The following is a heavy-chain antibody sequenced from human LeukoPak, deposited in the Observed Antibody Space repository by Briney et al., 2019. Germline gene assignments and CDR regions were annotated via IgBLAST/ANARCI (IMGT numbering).Heavy chain of an antibody. D-gene: IGHD2-21*01. CDR3: ARDRYGLHY. CDR2: IKQDGSEK. J-gene: IGHJ4*02. Sequence: GGSLRLSRAASRFVFSNYWMSWVRQAPGKGLEWVANIKQDGSEKNYVDSVKGRFTISRDNARDSLYLQMNSLRAEDTAVYYCARDRYGLHYWGQGTLVTVSS. V-gene: IGHV3-7*01. CDR1: RFVFSNYW.